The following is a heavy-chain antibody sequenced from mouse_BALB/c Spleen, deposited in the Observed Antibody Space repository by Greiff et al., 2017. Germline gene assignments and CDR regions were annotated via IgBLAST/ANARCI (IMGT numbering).Heavy chain of an antibody. CDR3: ARAPIYYAAY. V-gene: IGHV5-6-5*01. J-gene: IGHJ3*01. Sequence: EVKLVESGGGLVKPGGSLKLSCAASGFTFSSYAMSWVRQTPEKRLEWVASISSGGSTYYPDSVKGRFTISRDNARNILYLQMSSLRSEDTAMYYCARAPIYYAAYWGQGTLVTVSA. CDR1: GFTFSSYA. D-gene: IGHD1-1*01. CDR2: ISSGGST.